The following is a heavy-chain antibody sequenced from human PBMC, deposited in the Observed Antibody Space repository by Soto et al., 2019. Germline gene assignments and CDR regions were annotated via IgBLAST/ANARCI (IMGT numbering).Heavy chain of an antibody. D-gene: IGHD6-13*01. CDR2: IYYSGST. CDR3: ARVEAAGENYNYYGLDV. CDR1: GGSISSGGYY. J-gene: IGHJ6*02. Sequence: QVQLQESGPGLVKPSQTLSLTCSVSGGSISSGGYYWSWIRQHPGKGLEWIGYIYYSGSTYYNPSLKSRVTISVDTSKNHFSLRLTSVTAADTAVYYCARVEAAGENYNYYGLDVWGQGTTVTVSS. V-gene: IGHV4-31*03.